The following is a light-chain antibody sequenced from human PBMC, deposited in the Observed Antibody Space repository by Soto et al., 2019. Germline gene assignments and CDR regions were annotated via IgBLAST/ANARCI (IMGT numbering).Light chain of an antibody. V-gene: IGLV4-69*01. CDR2: LNSDGSH. CDR1: SGHTSYG. Sequence: QSVLTQSPSASASLGDSVKLTCTLSSGHTSYGIAWHQQQPEKGPRYLMKLNSDGSHTKGDGIPDRFSGSSSGAEHYLTISSLQSEDEADYYCQAWGTGIRVFGTGTKLTVL. J-gene: IGLJ1*01. CDR3: QAWGTGIRV.